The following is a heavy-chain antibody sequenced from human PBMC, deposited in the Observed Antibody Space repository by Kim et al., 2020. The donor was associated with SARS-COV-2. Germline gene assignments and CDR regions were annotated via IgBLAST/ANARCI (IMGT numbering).Heavy chain of an antibody. CDR3: ARVSRSSWFQYYYYGMDV. V-gene: IGHV4-39*01. Sequence: KVRVTISVDTSKNQFSLKLSSVTAADTAVYYCARVSRSSWFQYYYYGMDVWGQGTTVTVSS. D-gene: IGHD6-13*01. J-gene: IGHJ6*02.